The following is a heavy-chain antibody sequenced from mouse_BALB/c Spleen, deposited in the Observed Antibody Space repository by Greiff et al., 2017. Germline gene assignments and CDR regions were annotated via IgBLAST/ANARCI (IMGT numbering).Heavy chain of an antibody. V-gene: IGHV5-6-3*01. CDR3: ARDRAYGNYVDY. D-gene: IGHD2-1*01. J-gene: IGHJ2*01. CDR1: GFTFSSYG. CDR2: INSNGGST. Sequence: EVQGVESGGGLVQPGGSLKLSCAASGFTFSSYGMSWVRQTPDKRLELVATINSNGGSTYYPDSVKGRFTISRDNAKNTLYLQMSSLKSEDTAMYYCARDRAYGNYVDYWGQGTTLTVSS.